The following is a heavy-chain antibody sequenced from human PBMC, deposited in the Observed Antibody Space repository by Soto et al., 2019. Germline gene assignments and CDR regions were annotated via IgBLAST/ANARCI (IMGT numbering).Heavy chain of an antibody. V-gene: IGHV3-13*01. Sequence: GGSLRLSCAASGFTFSSYDMHWVRQATGKGLEWVSAIGTAGDTYYPGSVKGRFTISRENAKNSLYLQMNSLRAEETAVYYCARSEPPAAAMDVWGQGTTVTVSS. CDR3: ARSEPPAAAMDV. CDR1: GFTFSSYD. CDR2: IGTAGDT. D-gene: IGHD2-2*01. J-gene: IGHJ6*02.